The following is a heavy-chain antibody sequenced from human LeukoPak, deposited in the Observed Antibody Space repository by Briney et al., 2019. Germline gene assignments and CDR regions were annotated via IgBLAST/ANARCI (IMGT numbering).Heavy chain of an antibody. J-gene: IGHJ4*02. CDR2: IRYDGRNK. CDR3: AKDHRDNYGSFFPY. D-gene: IGHD5-18*01. V-gene: IGHV3-30*02. CDR1: GFTFSSNG. Sequence: GGSLRLSCAASGFTFSSNGMHWVRQAPGKGLESVAFIRYDGRNKYYGDSVKGRFTISRDNSQNTLFLQMNSLRVEDTAVYYCAKDHRDNYGSFFPYWGQGILVTVSS.